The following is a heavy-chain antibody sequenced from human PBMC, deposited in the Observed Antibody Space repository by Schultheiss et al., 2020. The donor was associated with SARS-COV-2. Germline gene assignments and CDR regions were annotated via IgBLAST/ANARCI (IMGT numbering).Heavy chain of an antibody. V-gene: IGHV3-23*01. CDR3: AKYPFLGYCSGGSCYLASNYYYGMDV. CDR2: ISGSGGST. Sequence: GESLKISCAASGFTFSSYAMSWVRQAPGKGLEWVSAISGSGGSTYYADSVKGRFTISRDNSKNTLYLQMNRLRAEDTAVYYCAKYPFLGYCSGGSCYLASNYYYGMDVWGQGTTVTVSS. CDR1: GFTFSSYA. J-gene: IGHJ6*02. D-gene: IGHD2-15*01.